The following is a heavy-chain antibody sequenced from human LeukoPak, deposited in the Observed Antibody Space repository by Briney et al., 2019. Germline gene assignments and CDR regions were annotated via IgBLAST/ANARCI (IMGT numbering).Heavy chain of an antibody. CDR2: IIPIFRTT. Sequence: ASVKVSCKASGGTFSNYAFSWVRQAPGQGLEWMGGIIPIFRTTNYAEQFQGRVTITTDESTNTAYLDLSSLRSEDTAVYYCAKDDGSAAMGFASWGQGTLVSVSS. V-gene: IGHV1-69*05. J-gene: IGHJ5*01. D-gene: IGHD1-26*01. CDR3: AKDDGSAAMGFAS. CDR1: GGTFSNYA.